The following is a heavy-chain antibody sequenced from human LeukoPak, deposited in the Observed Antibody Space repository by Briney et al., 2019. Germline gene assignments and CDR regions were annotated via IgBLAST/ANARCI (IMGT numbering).Heavy chain of an antibody. Sequence: GGSLRLSCAASGFTFSSYWMSWVRQAPGKGLEWVANIKQDGSEKYYVDSVKGRFTISRDNAKNSLYLQMNSLRAEDTAVYYCAKGGGSRLITMVRGVSTEFDYWGQGTLVTVSS. CDR2: IKQDGSEK. V-gene: IGHV3-7*03. J-gene: IGHJ4*02. D-gene: IGHD3-10*01. CDR3: AKGGGSRLITMVRGVSTEFDY. CDR1: GFTFSSYW.